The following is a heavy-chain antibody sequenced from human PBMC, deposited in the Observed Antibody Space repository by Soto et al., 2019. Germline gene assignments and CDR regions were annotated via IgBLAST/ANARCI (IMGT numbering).Heavy chain of an antibody. CDR2: ISGSGGST. V-gene: IGHV3-23*01. J-gene: IGHJ5*02. CDR3: AKDLGLELVAAWFDP. D-gene: IGHD1-7*01. Sequence: GGSLRHSCAASGFTFSSYAMSCVRQAPGKGLEWVSAISGSGGSTYYADSVKGRFTISRDNSKNTLYLQMNSLRAEDTAVYHCAKDLGLELVAAWFDPWGQGTLVTVSS. CDR1: GFTFSSYA.